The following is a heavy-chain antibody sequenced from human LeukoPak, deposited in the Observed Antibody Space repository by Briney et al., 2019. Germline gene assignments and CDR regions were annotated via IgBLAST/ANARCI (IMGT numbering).Heavy chain of an antibody. D-gene: IGHD3-3*02. V-gene: IGHV1-8*01. J-gene: IGHJ4*02. CDR2: MNPNSGNT. CDR3: ARGRIFGVVNKKHGVY. Sequence: ASVKVSCKASGYTFTSYDINWVRQATGQGLEWMGWMNPNSGNTGYAQKFQGRVTMTRNTSISTAYMELSSLRSEDTAVYYCARGRIFGVVNKKHGVYWGQGTLVTVSS. CDR1: GYTFTSYD.